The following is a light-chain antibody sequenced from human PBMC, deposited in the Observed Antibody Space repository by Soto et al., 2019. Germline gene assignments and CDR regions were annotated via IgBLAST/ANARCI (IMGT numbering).Light chain of an antibody. Sequence: HSVLTKAPSSSGSPGQSVTISCTGTGSDVGAYNFVSWYQHHPGKAPQALIYEVYKRPSGVPDRFSGSKSGNTASLTVSGLQTEDEADYYCSSYAGSNNLVVFGGGTQLTVL. CDR2: EVY. CDR3: SSYAGSNNLVV. CDR1: GSDVGAYNF. J-gene: IGLJ2*01. V-gene: IGLV2-8*01.